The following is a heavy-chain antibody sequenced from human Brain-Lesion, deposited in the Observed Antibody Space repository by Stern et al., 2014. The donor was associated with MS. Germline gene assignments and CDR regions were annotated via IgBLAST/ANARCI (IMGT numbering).Heavy chain of an antibody. J-gene: IGHJ4*02. Sequence: QLQLQESGPGLVKPSETLSLTCTVSGGSITSSSYYWGWIRQPPGRGLEYIGTVYYTGSTFYDPSLKSRVTISVDTSKNPVALQLTSVTAADTAVYYCVRPDIMGTIWNWGQGTLVTVSS. D-gene: IGHD1-26*01. CDR1: GGSITSSSYY. V-gene: IGHV4-39*01. CDR2: VYYTGST. CDR3: VRPDIMGTIWN.